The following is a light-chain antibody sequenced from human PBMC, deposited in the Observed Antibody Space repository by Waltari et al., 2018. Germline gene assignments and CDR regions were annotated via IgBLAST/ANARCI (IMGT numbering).Light chain of an antibody. J-gene: IGKJ1*01. Sequence: IQMTQSPSSLSASLGDRVTISCRASQSISNYLKCYQQKPGKAPKLLIYAASSLQSGVPSRFSGSGSGTDFTLTISSLQPEDFATYYCQQSYSTWTFGQGTKVEIK. CDR2: AAS. CDR1: QSISNY. CDR3: QQSYSTWT. V-gene: IGKV1-39*01.